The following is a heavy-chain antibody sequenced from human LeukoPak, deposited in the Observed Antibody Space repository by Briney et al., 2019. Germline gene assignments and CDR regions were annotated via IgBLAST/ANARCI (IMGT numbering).Heavy chain of an antibody. CDR2: IHDTGTT. Sequence: SETLSLTCTVAGGSISSYYLNWIRLPPGKGLEWIGYIHDTGTTKYNPSLKSRVTISVDTSKNHFSLKLTSVTAADTAVYYCARESGSGDSDFWGQGTLVTVSS. D-gene: IGHD1-26*01. CDR3: ARESGSGDSDF. J-gene: IGHJ4*02. V-gene: IGHV4-59*01. CDR1: GGSISSYY.